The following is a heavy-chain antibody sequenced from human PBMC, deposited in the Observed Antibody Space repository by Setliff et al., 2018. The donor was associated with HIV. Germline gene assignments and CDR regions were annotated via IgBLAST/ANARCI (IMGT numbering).Heavy chain of an antibody. V-gene: IGHV1-2*02. CDR2: INYNNGDT. CDR1: GYIFSAYY. D-gene: IGHD1-1*01. CDR3: ALANIVSTARWNH. J-gene: IGHJ4*02. Sequence: ASVKVSCKTSGYIFSAYYVHWLRRAPGQGLEWMGWINYNNGDTKYAERFQGRVTMTRDTSISTVYMDLNRLTFDDTAVYYCALANIVSTARWNHWGRGTLVTVS.